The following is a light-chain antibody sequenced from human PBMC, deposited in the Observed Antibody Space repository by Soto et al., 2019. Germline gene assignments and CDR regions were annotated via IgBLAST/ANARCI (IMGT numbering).Light chain of an antibody. CDR1: SRDVGGYNS. CDR3: SSYTTSSTPHYV. V-gene: IGLV2-14*03. J-gene: IGLJ1*01. CDR2: DVS. Sequence: QSVLTQPASLSGSPGQSITISCTGTSRDVGGYNSVSWYQHHPGKAPKLMIFDVSDRPSGVSSRFSGSKSGNTASLTISGLLAEDEADYYCSSYTTSSTPHYVFGPGTKVTVL.